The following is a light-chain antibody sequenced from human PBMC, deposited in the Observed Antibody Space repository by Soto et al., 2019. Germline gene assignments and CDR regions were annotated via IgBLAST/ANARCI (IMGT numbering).Light chain of an antibody. CDR1: SSDVGGYNY. J-gene: IGLJ1*01. CDR3: SSYTSSSTLNYV. Sequence: QSVLTQPASVSGSPGQSITISCTGTSSDVGGYNYVSWYQQHPGKAPKLMIYDVSNRPSGVSNRFSGSKSGNTASLTISGLQEEDEADDYCSSYTSSSTLNYVFGTGTKLTVL. CDR2: DVS. V-gene: IGLV2-14*01.